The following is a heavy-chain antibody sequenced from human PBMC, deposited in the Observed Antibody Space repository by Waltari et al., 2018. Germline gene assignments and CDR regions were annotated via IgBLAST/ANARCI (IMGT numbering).Heavy chain of an antibody. J-gene: IGHJ4*02. CDR3: AKGRVPAAAIYYFDT. CDR1: GFAFSSYA. V-gene: IGHV3-23*01. D-gene: IGHD2-2*01. CDR2: IRGSGGST. Sequence: EVQLLESGGGLVQPGGSLRLSCAASGFAFSSYAMFWVRQAPGKGLGWGSAIRGSGGSTYYADSVKGRFTISRDNSKNTLYLQMNSLRVEDTAIYYCAKGRVPAAAIYYFDTWGQGTLVTVSS.